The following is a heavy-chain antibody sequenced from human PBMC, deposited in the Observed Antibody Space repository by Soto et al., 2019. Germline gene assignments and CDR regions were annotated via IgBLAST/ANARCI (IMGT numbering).Heavy chain of an antibody. CDR3: VRDWGCGSGNYYHSLGMDV. CDR2: IYPSGIT. J-gene: IGHJ6*02. V-gene: IGHV4-30-2*01. D-gene: IGHD3-10*01. CDR1: GGLINSGGYS. Sequence: SETLSLTCSASGGLINSGGYSRSWISQPPGKGLEWIGYIYPSGITSHNPSLKSRVSISIDRSKKQFSLKLTSVTAADTAIYYCVRDWGCGSGNYYHSLGMDVWGRGTTVTVSS.